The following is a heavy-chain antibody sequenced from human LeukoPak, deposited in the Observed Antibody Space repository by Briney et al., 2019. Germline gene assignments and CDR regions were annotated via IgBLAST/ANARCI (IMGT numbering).Heavy chain of an antibody. D-gene: IGHD6-19*01. CDR2: ISSSGSTI. V-gene: IGHV3-48*03. Sequence: HPGGSLRLSCAASGFTFSSYEMNWVRQAPGKGLEWVSYISSSGSTIYYADSVKGRFTISRDNAKNSLYLQMNSLRAEDTAVYYCARWPYSSGWSLDYWGQGTLVTVSS. J-gene: IGHJ4*02. CDR1: GFTFSSYE. CDR3: ARWPYSSGWSLDY.